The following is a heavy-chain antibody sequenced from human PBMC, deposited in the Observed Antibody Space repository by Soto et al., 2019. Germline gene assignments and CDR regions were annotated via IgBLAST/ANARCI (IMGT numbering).Heavy chain of an antibody. D-gene: IGHD5-12*01. Sequence: SETLSLTCAVYGGSFSGYYWSWIRQPPGKGLEWIGEINHSGSTNYNPSLKSRVTISVDTSKNQFSLKLSSVTAADTAVYYCASSTKWLRLRSVFVYWGQGTLVTVSS. CDR2: INHSGST. CDR3: ASSTKWLRLRSVFVY. J-gene: IGHJ4*02. V-gene: IGHV4-34*01. CDR1: GGSFSGYY.